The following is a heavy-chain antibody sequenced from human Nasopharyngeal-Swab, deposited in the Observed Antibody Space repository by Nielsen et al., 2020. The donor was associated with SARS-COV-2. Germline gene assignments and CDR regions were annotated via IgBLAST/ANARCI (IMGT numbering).Heavy chain of an antibody. J-gene: IGHJ4*02. V-gene: IGHV3-53*04. Sequence: ESRSLSWAVSGCSVSSNDMNWVRQPPGKGLEWVSVIYSGGSTYYADSVKGRFTISRHISRNTLYLQMNSLRAEDTAVYFCARGGSGYDPLDYWGQGTLVTVSS. CDR3: ARGGSGYDPLDY. CDR2: IYSGGST. CDR1: GCSVSSND. D-gene: IGHD5-12*01.